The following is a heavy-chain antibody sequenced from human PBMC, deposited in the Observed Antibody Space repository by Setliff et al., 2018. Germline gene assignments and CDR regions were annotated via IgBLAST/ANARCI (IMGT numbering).Heavy chain of an antibody. CDR2: IYGGGAT. V-gene: IGHV4-4*07. CDR3: ARERLYYDDLTGFSPEAFDI. CDR1: GGSVTESF. Sequence: PSETLSLTCTVSGGSVTESFWSWIRQPAGRGLEWIGRIYGGGATNYNPSLKARLTISVDNSKNQFSLQLTSVTAADTALYFCARERLYYDDLTGFSPEAFDIWGQGTMVTVSS. D-gene: IGHD3-9*01. J-gene: IGHJ3*02.